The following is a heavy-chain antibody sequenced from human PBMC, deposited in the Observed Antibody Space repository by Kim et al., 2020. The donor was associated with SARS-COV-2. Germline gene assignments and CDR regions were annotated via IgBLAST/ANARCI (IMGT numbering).Heavy chain of an antibody. CDR1: GFTFKNYW. J-gene: IGHJ4*02. CDR3: ARGSYTLDD. Sequence: GGSLRLSCAASGFTFKNYWMSWVRQAPGKGLEWVADIKEDGREKNYIESMKGRLTISRDNPKNSVYLQMNSLRVEDTAVYYCARGSYTLDDWGQGTLVT. V-gene: IGHV3-7*01. CDR2: IKEDGREK. D-gene: IGHD1-26*01.